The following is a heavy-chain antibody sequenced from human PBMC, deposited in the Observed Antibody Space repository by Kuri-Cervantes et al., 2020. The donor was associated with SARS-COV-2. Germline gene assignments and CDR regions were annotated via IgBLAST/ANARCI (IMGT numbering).Heavy chain of an antibody. D-gene: IGHD6-19*01. CDR1: GFAFSTYA. V-gene: IGHV3-30*07. Sequence: GGSLRLSCAASGFAFSTYAMHWVRQVPGKGLEWVASLSFDATRTYYAGSVKGRFTISRDNSKNTLDLQMNSLRAEDTAVYYCARGDVEAVAGTKYYYYYGMDVWGQGTTVTVSS. CDR3: ARGDVEAVAGTKYYYYYGMDV. CDR2: LSFDATRT. J-gene: IGHJ6*02.